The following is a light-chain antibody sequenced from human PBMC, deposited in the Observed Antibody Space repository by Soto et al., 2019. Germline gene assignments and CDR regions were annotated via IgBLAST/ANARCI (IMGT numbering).Light chain of an antibody. J-gene: IGLJ2*01. CDR3: LLSYSGARQV. Sequence: QAVVTQEPSRTVSPGGTVTLTCGSSTGAVTSGHYPYWFQQKPGQAPRTLIYDTSNKHSWTPARFSGSLLGGKAALTLSGAQPEDEAEYYCLLSYSGARQVFGGGTKLTVL. CDR2: DTS. CDR1: TGAVTSGHY. V-gene: IGLV7-46*01.